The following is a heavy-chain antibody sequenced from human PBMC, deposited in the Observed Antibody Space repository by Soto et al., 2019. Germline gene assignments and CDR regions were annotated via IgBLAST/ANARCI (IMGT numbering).Heavy chain of an antibody. CDR2: ISYDGSNK. J-gene: IGHJ4*02. CDR3: AREGRYYGSGSYLTRPPTKNKGFDY. CDR1: GFTFSSYA. D-gene: IGHD3-10*01. V-gene: IGHV3-30-3*01. Sequence: GGSLRLSCAASGFTFSSYAMHWVRQAPGKGLEWVAVISYDGSNKYYADSVKGRFTISRDNSKNTLYLQMNSLRAEDTAVYYCAREGRYYGSGSYLTRPPTKNKGFDYWGQGTLVTVSS.